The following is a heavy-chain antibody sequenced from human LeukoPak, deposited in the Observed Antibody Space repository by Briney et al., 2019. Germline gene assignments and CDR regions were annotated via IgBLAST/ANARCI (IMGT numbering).Heavy chain of an antibody. D-gene: IGHD5-12*01. CDR2: ISGSGGST. CDR3: ARDSYSGYDRLLN. CDR1: GFTFSRYA. V-gene: IGHV3-23*01. J-gene: IGHJ4*02. Sequence: SGGSLRLSCAASGFTFSRYAMSWVRQAPGKGLEWVSAISGSGGSTYCADSVKGRFTISRDNAKNSLYLQMNSLRAEDTAVYYCARDSYSGYDRLLNWGQGTLVTVSS.